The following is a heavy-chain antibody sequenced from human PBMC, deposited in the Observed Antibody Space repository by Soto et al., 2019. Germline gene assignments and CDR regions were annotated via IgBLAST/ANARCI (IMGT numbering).Heavy chain of an antibody. Sequence: KTSETLSLTCTVSSGSISRYYWSWFRQPPGKGLEWIGDIYYSGSTNYNPSLKSRVTISVDTSKNQFSLRLRSVNAADTAVYYCARANYFDYWGQGTLVTVSS. CDR1: SGSISRYY. J-gene: IGHJ4*02. CDR3: ARANYFDY. CDR2: IYYSGST. V-gene: IGHV4-59*01.